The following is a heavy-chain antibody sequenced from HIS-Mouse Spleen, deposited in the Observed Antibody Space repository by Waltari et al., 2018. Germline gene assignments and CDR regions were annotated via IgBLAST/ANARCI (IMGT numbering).Heavy chain of an antibody. V-gene: IGHV4-39*07. CDR3: AREIPYSSSWYDWYFDL. D-gene: IGHD6-13*01. Sequence: QLQLQESGPGLVKPSETLSLTCTVSVGSISSSSYYWGWIRQPPGKGVEWIGSIDYSGSTSYNPSLKSRVTISVDTSKNQFSLKLSSVTAADTAVYYCAREIPYSSSWYDWYFDLWGRGTLVTVSS. CDR1: VGSISSSSYY. CDR2: IDYSGST. J-gene: IGHJ2*01.